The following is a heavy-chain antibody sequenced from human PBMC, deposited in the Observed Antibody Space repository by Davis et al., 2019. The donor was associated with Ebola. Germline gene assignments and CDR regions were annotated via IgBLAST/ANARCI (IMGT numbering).Heavy chain of an antibody. CDR2: FDPEDGET. V-gene: IGHV1-24*01. J-gene: IGHJ3*02. CDR3: ATGPRSGGTDAFDI. D-gene: IGHD4-23*01. Sequence: ASVKVSCKVSGYTLTELSRHWVRQAPGKGLEWMGGFDPEDGETIYAQKFQGRVTMTEDTSTDTAYMELSSLRSEDTAVYYCATGPRSGGTDAFDIWGQGTMVTVSS. CDR1: GYTLTELS.